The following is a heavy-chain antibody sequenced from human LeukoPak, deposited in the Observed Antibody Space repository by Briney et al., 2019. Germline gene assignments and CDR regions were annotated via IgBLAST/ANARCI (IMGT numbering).Heavy chain of an antibody. V-gene: IGHV3-21*04. Sequence: GGSLRLSCAASGFTFSSYSMTWVRQAPGKGLEWVSSISSSSSYIYYADSVKGRFTISRDNAKNSLYLQMNSLRAEDTAVYYCAAVGCSSTSCYPTNYYYYGMDVWGQGTTVTVSS. J-gene: IGHJ6*02. CDR1: GFTFSSYS. CDR3: AAVGCSSTSCYPTNYYYYGMDV. D-gene: IGHD2-2*01. CDR2: ISSSSSYI.